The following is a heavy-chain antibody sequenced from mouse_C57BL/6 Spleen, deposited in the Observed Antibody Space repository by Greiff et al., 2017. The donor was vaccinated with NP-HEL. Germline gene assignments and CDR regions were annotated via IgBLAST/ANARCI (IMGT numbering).Heavy chain of an antibody. CDR3: TRRSPYYSNYGFAY. CDR1: GYTFTDYE. Sequence: QVQLQQSGAELVRPGASVTLSCKASGYTFTDYEMHWVKQTPVPGLEWIGAIDPETGGTAYNQKFKGKAILTADKSSSTAYMELRSLTSEDSAVYYCTRRSPYYSNYGFAYWGQGTLVTVSA. CDR2: IDPETGGT. D-gene: IGHD2-5*01. V-gene: IGHV1-15*01. J-gene: IGHJ3*01.